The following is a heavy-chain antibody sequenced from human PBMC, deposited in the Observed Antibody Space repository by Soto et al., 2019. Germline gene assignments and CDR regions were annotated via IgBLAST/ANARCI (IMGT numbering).Heavy chain of an antibody. CDR1: GFTFKTFS. D-gene: IGHD6-13*01. J-gene: IGHJ6*02. Sequence: GGSLRLSCSASGFTFKTFSMHWVRQAPGKGLENVSAITNGGTISYADSVKGRFIISRDNSKNTLFLHMTSLRTDDTAVYYCVSLLMLEGYHDTDVWGQGTTVTVSS. CDR2: ITNGGTI. V-gene: IGHV3-64D*08. CDR3: VSLLMLEGYHDTDV.